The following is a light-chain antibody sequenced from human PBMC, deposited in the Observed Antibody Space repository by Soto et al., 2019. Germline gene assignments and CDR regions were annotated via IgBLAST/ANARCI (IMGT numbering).Light chain of an antibody. CDR2: RTG. V-gene: IGLV7-43*01. J-gene: IGLJ1*01. CDR3: LLHYRGGYD. Sequence: AVTLEPSLTVSPGGTVTLTCASSSGAVPSGSFPTWFQQKPGQAPRSLIFRTGNTHSWTPARLPGSLLGGKAALILSDVRPEDEADYYGLLHYRGGYDFGTGTKVTV. CDR1: SGAVPSGSF.